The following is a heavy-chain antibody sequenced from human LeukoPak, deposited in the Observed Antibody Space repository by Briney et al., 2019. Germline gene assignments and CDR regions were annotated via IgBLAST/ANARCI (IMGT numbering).Heavy chain of an antibody. V-gene: IGHV3-33*01. CDR3: ARGSYYDSSGSFYFDY. Sequence: AGGSLRLSCAASGFTFSSYVMHWVRQAPGKGLEWVALIWYDGSSKYYADSVKGRFTISRDTPKNTLFLQMNSLRAEDTAVYYCARGSYYDSSGSFYFDYWGQGTLVTVSP. CDR1: GFTFSSYV. J-gene: IGHJ4*02. CDR2: IWYDGSSK. D-gene: IGHD3-22*01.